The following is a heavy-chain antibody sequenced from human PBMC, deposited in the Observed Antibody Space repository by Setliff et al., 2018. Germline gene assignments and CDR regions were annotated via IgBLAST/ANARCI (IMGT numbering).Heavy chain of an antibody. V-gene: IGHV4-31*03. Sequence: SETLSLTCIVSDDSMNSGAYYWSWIRQHPGQGLEWIGYISYSATTSYNPSLKSRVTISVDTSKNQFSLKLSSVTAADTAVYYCARGVYCSSTSCSPGLNWFDPWGQGTLVTVSS. CDR1: DDSMNSGAYY. CDR3: ARGVYCSSTSCSPGLNWFDP. D-gene: IGHD2-2*01. CDR2: ISYSATT. J-gene: IGHJ5*02.